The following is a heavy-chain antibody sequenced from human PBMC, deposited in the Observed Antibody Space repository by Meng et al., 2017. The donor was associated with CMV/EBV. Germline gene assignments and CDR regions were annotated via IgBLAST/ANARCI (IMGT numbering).Heavy chain of an antibody. D-gene: IGHD3-22*01. Sequence: GGPLRLSCGASGFTFSNAWMNWVRQAPGKGLEWLGLIKSKTDGGTTDYAAPVKGRFSISRDDSKNTLYLQMNSLKTEDTAVYYCATAPGYYASSPFDYWGQGTMVTVSS. CDR2: IKSKTDGGTT. J-gene: IGHJ4*02. CDR3: ATAPGYYASSPFDY. CDR1: GFTFSNAW. V-gene: IGHV3-15*01.